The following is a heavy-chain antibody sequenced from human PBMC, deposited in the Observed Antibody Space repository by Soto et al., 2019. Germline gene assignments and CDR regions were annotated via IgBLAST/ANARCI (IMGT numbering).Heavy chain of an antibody. CDR1: GGSFSGYY. D-gene: IGHD3-10*01. J-gene: IGHJ6*02. CDR2: INHSGST. V-gene: IGHV4-34*01. CDR3: ARGGITMVRGVTNPNYYYYGMDV. Sequence: PSETLSLTYPVYGGSFSGYYWSWIRQPPGQGLDCIGEINHSGSTNYNPSLKSRVTISVDTSKNQFSLKLSSVTAADTAVYYCARGGITMVRGVTNPNYYYYGMDVWGQGTTVT.